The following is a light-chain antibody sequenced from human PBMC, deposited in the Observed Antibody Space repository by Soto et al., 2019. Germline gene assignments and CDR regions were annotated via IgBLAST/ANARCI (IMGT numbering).Light chain of an antibody. CDR1: QSVKSNY. CDR3: QQYGSAPLT. CDR2: CAS. J-gene: IGKJ1*01. V-gene: IGKV3-20*01. Sequence: IVLTQSPGTLSLSPGDRATLSCRASQSVKSNYVAWYQQRPGQAPTLLIYCASTRATGIPERFSGSGSGTDFTLTISRLEPEDFAVFYCQQYGSAPLTFGQGTKVEIK.